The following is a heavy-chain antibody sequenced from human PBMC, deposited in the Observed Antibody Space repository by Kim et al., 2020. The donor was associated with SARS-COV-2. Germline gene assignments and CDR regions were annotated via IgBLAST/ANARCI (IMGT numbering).Heavy chain of an antibody. Sequence: GGSLRLSCAASGFTFSNAWMSWVRQAPGKGLEWVGRIKSKTDGGTTDYAAPVKGRFTISRDDSKNTLYLQMNSLKTEDTAVYYCMGIPIYCSSTSCHHYYYGMDVWGQGTTVTVSS. CDR1: GFTFSNAW. J-gene: IGHJ6*02. CDR3: MGIPIYCSSTSCHHYYYGMDV. D-gene: IGHD2-2*01. V-gene: IGHV3-15*01. CDR2: IKSKTDGGTT.